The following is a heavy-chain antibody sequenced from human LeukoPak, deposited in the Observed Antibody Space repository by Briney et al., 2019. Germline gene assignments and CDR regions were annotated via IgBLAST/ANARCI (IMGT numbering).Heavy chain of an antibody. CDR2: ISASGGST. Sequence: GGSLRLSCAASGFTFSSSAMSWVRQVPGKGLEWVSGISASGGSTSYADSVRGRFTISRDNSKNTLYVQMNSLRDEDTAVYYCARALSAYCGGDCYYFDYWGQGTLVTVSS. J-gene: IGHJ4*02. D-gene: IGHD2-21*02. CDR1: GFTFSSSA. CDR3: ARALSAYCGGDCYYFDY. V-gene: IGHV3-23*01.